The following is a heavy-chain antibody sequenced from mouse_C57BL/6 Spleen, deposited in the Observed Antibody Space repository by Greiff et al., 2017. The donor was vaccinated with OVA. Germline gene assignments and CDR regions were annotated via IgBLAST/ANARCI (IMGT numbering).Heavy chain of an antibody. CDR2: INPNNGGT. J-gene: IGHJ4*01. Sequence: EVQLQQSGPELVKPGASVKIPCKASGSTFTDYNMDWVKQSHGKSLEWIGDINPNNGGTIYNQKFKGKATLTVDKSSSTAYMELRSLTSEDTAVYYCARTYGSSSWEGWGQGTSVTVAS. CDR1: GSTFTDYN. D-gene: IGHD1-1*01. V-gene: IGHV1-18*01. CDR3: ARTYGSSSWEG.